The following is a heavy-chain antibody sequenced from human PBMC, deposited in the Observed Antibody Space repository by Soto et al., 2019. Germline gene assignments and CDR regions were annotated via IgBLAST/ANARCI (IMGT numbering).Heavy chain of an antibody. V-gene: IGHV3-21*01. CDR3: ARTSGYYDSSGYYHNWFDP. CDR1: GFTFSSYS. Sequence: GGSLRLSCAASGFTFSSYSMNWVRQAPGKGLEWVSPISSSSSYIYYADSVKGRFTISRDNAKNSPYLQMNSLRAEDTAVYYCARTSGYYDSSGYYHNWFDPWGQGTLVTVSS. D-gene: IGHD3-22*01. CDR2: ISSSSSYI. J-gene: IGHJ5*02.